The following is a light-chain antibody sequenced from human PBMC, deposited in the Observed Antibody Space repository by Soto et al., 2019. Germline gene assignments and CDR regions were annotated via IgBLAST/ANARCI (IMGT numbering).Light chain of an antibody. V-gene: IGKV1-27*01. CDR1: QGINNY. Sequence: DIQMTQSPSSLSASVGSRVSITCRASQGINNYLAWYQQKPGKVPKVLIYAASTLQPGVPSRFSGRGSGTEFTLTISSLQPEDFATYYCLQHNVFPRTFGQGTKVDIK. CDR2: AAS. CDR3: LQHNVFPRT. J-gene: IGKJ1*01.